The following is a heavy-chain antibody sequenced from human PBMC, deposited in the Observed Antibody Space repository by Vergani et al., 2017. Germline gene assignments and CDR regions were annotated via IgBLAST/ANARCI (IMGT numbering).Heavy chain of an antibody. J-gene: IGHJ3*02. CDR1: GGSISRSNYY. V-gene: IGHV4-39*02. Sequence: QLQLQESGPGLVKPSETLSLTCTVSGGSISRSNYYWGWIRQPPGKGLEWIGSVYYSGSTYDNPSLKSRVTIFVDTSKNQFSLELSSVTAADTAVYYCARDIMTPPGDAFDIWGQGTMVTVSS. CDR3: ARDIMTPPGDAFDI. CDR2: VYYSGST.